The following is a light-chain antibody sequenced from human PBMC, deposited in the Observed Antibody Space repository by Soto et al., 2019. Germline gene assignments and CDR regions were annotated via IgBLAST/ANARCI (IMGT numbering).Light chain of an antibody. CDR1: QGITSW. CDR3: QQTSSFPLT. V-gene: IGKV1-12*01. Sequence: GDRVTITCRASQGITSWLAWYQQKPGRAPKLLIHAASSLESGVQSRFSGSGSGTDFTLTISSLQPEDFATYYCQQTSSFPLTFGGGTKVEIK. J-gene: IGKJ4*01. CDR2: AAS.